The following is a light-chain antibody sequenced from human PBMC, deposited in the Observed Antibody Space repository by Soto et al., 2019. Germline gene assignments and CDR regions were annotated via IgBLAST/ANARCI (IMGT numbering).Light chain of an antibody. CDR1: SSDVGSYNR. J-gene: IGLJ1*01. V-gene: IGLV2-18*02. CDR2: EVS. Sequence: QSALTQPPSVSGSPGQSVTISCTGTSSDVGSYNRVSWYQQPPGTAPKLMISEVSNRPSGVPDRFSGSKSGNTASLTISGLQAADEADYYSSSYTSSSTYVFGTGTKVTVL. CDR3: SSYTSSSTYV.